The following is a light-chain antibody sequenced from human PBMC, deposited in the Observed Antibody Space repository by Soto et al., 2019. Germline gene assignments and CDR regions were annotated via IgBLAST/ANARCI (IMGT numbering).Light chain of an antibody. CDR3: QTWGTGIHV. CDR2: LNSDGSH. J-gene: IGLJ1*01. CDR1: SGHSSYA. V-gene: IGLV4-69*01. Sequence: QLVLTQSPSASASPGASVKFTCTLSSGHSSYAIAWHQQQPEKGPRYLMKLNSDGSHSKGDGIPDRFSGSSSGAERYLTISSLQSEDEADYYCQTWGTGIHVFGTGTKVTVL.